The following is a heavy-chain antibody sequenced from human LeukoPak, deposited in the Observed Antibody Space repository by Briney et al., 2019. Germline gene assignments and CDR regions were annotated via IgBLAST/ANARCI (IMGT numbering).Heavy chain of an antibody. CDR1: GGTFSSYA. V-gene: IGHV1-69*04. D-gene: IGHD5-18*01. J-gene: IGHJ5*02. Sequence: GASVKVSCKASGGTFSSYAISWVRQAPGQGLEWMGRIIPIFGIANYAQKFQGRVTITADKSTSTAYMELSSLRSEDTAVYYCARDGDTAPTPHWFDPWGQGTLVTVSS. CDR3: ARDGDTAPTPHWFDP. CDR2: IIPIFGIA.